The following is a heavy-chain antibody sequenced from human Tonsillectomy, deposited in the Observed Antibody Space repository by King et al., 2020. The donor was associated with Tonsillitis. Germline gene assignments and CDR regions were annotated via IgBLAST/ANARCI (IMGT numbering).Heavy chain of an antibody. CDR3: ARDSAYSPYDPSPIDY. D-gene: IGHD5-12*01. Sequence: QLVQSGAEVKKPGASVKVSCKASGYTFTGYYMHWVRQAPGQGLEWMGWINPNSGGTNYAQKFQGRVTMTRDTSISTAYMELSRLRSDDTAVYYCARDSAYSPYDPSPIDYFGQRTLVTFSS. J-gene: IGHJ4*02. V-gene: IGHV1-2*02. CDR1: GYTFTGYY. CDR2: INPNSGGT.